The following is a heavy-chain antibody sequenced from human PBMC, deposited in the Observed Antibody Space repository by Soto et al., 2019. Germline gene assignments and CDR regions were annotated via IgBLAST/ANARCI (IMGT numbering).Heavy chain of an antibody. V-gene: IGHV3-30*19. D-gene: IGHD3-10*01. J-gene: IGHJ6*02. CDR1: GFTFSSYG. CDR2: ISYDGSNK. CDR3: ARDVWFGELSYYGMDV. Sequence: GGSLRLSCAASGFTFSSYGMHWVRQAPGKGLEWVAVISYDGSNKYYADSVKGRFTISRDNSKNTLYLQMNSLRAEDTAVYYCARDVWFGELSYYGMDVWGQGTTVTVSS.